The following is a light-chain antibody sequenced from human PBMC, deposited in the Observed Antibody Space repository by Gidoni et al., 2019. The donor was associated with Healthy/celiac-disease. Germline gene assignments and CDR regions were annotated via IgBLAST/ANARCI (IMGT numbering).Light chain of an antibody. CDR2: AAS. CDR1: QSISSY. J-gene: IGKJ3*01. Sequence: DIQMTQSPSSLSASVGDRVTITCRASQSISSYLNWYQQKPGKAPKLLIYAASSLQSGVPSRFSGSGSGTDFTLTIISLQPEDFATYYCQQSYSTPFTCGPGTKVDIK. CDR3: QQSYSTPFT. V-gene: IGKV1-39*01.